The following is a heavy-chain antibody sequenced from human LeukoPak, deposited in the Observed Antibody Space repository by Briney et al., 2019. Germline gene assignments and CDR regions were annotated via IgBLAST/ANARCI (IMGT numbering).Heavy chain of an antibody. Sequence: SETLSLTCTVSGGSISSYYWSWIRQPAGKGLEWIGRIYTSGSTNYNPSLKSRVTMSVDTSKNQFSLKLSSVTAADTAVYYCARDEVTTVTTGLNWFDPWGQGTLVTVS. CDR3: ARDEVTTVTTGLNWFDP. D-gene: IGHD4-11*01. V-gene: IGHV4-4*07. J-gene: IGHJ5*02. CDR2: IYTSGST. CDR1: GGSISSYY.